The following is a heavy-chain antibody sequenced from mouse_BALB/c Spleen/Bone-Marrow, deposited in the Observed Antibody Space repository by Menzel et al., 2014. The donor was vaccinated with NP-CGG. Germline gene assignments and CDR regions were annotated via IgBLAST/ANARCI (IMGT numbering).Heavy chain of an antibody. CDR2: ISSGGST. CDR3: ARGDYYGSSFYWYFDV. D-gene: IGHD1-1*01. J-gene: IGHJ1*01. V-gene: IGHV5-6-5*01. Sequence: EVQLVESGGGLVKPGGSLKLSCAASGFTFSSYAMSWVRQTPEKRLEWVASISSGGSTYYPDSVKGRFTISRDNARSILYLQMSSLRSEDTAMYYCARGDYYGSSFYWYFDVWGAGTTVTVSS. CDR1: GFTFSSYA.